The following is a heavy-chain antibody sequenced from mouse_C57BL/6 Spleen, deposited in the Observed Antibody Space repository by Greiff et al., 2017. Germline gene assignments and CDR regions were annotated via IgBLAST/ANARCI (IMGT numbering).Heavy chain of an antibody. Sequence: QVQLQQSGAELAKPGASVKLSCKASGYTFTSYWMHWVKQRPGQGLEWIGYINPSSGYTKYNQKFKDKATLTADKSSSTAYMQLSSLTYEDSAVYYCARGDYDAGRRFAYWGQGTLVTVSA. CDR1: GYTFTSYW. V-gene: IGHV1-7*01. CDR3: ARGDYDAGRRFAY. D-gene: IGHD2-4*01. CDR2: INPSSGYT. J-gene: IGHJ3*01.